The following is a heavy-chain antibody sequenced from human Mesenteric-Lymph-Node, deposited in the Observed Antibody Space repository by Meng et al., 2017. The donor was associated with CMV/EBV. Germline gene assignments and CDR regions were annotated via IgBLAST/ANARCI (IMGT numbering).Heavy chain of an antibody. CDR2: IGGRGGRT. CDR3: AKDDFTLVRNGFHYGMAV. J-gene: IGHJ6*02. V-gene: IGHV3-23*01. D-gene: IGHD1-1*01. CDR1: GLTFSSQA. Sequence: GEDLKISCAVSGLTFSSQAMSWVRQDPGKGLEWVSSIGGRGGRTYYADSVKGRFTISRDDSKNTLYLHMNSLRVEDTALYFCAKDDFTLVRNGFHYGMAVFGPLTPLTVSS.